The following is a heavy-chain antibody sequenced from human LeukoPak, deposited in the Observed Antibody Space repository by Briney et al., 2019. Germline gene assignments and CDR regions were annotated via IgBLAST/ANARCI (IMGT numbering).Heavy chain of an antibody. Sequence: PGGSLRLSCAASGFTFSSYAMTWVRQAPKKGLEWVSDISDSGGSTYYADSVRGRFTISRDNSKNTLYLQMNSLRAEDTAVYYCAYAEVTTSFDYWGQGTLVTVSS. CDR3: AYAEVTTSFDY. J-gene: IGHJ4*02. CDR2: ISDSGGST. V-gene: IGHV3-23*01. CDR1: GFTFSSYA. D-gene: IGHD4-11*01.